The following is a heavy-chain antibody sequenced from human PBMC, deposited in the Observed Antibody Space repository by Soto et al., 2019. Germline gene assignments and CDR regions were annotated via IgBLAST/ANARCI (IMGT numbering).Heavy chain of an antibody. CDR3: ARGDGYTNWYFDL. V-gene: IGHV1-18*03. Sequence: ASVKVSCKASGYTFTSYGISWVRQAPGQGLEWMGWISAYNGNTNYAQKLQGRVTMTTDPSTSTAYMEQRSLRSDDMAVYYCARGDGYTNWYFDLWGRGTLVTVSS. CDR1: GYTFTSYG. J-gene: IGHJ2*01. D-gene: IGHD5-12*01. CDR2: ISAYNGNT.